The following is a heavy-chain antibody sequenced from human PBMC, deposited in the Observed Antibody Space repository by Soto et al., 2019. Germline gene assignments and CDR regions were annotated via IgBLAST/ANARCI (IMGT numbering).Heavy chain of an antibody. V-gene: IGHV3-7*05. D-gene: IGHD5-12*01. CDR1: GFTFSSYW. J-gene: IGHJ6*02. Sequence: GGSLRLSCAASGFTFSSYWMSWVRQAPGKGLEWVANIKQDGSEKYYVDSVKGRFTISRDNAKNSLYLQMNSLRAEDTAVYYCARDDVDIVATSSVFYYYYGMDVWGQGTTVTVSS. CDR2: IKQDGSEK. CDR3: ARDDVDIVATSSVFYYYYGMDV.